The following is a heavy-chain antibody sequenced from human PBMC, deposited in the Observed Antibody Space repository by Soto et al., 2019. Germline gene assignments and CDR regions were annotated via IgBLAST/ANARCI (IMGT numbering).Heavy chain of an antibody. CDR2: INHSGST. CDR1: GGSFSGYY. J-gene: IGHJ4*02. V-gene: IGHV4-34*01. D-gene: IGHD5-12*01. Sequence: SETLSLTCAVYGGSFSGYYWSWIRQPPGKGLEWIGEINHSGSTNYNPSLKSRVTISVDTSKNQFSLKLSSVTAADTAVYYCARFGYDYGYFDYWGQGTLVTVSS. CDR3: ARFGYDYGYFDY.